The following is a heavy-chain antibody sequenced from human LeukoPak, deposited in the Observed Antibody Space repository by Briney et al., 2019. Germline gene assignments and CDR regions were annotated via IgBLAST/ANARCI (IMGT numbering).Heavy chain of an antibody. V-gene: IGHV4-34*01. CDR3: ARLYATVIRGSWFDP. J-gene: IGHJ5*02. Sequence: SETLSLTCAVYGGSFSGYSWTWIHQPPGKGLEWIGDITHTGTTNYNASLTSRLTMSVDTSQNQLSLKLNSVTAADTGVYYCARLYATVIRGSWFDPWGQGTLVTVSS. CDR1: GGSFSGYS. D-gene: IGHD3-10*01. CDR2: ITHTGTT.